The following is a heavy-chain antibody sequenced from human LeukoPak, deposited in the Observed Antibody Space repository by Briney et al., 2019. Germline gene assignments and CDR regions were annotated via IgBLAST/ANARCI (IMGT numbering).Heavy chain of an antibody. D-gene: IGHD3-10*01. J-gene: IGHJ4*02. V-gene: IGHV1-8*01. CDR3: ARVPRSGFGSLWGY. Sequence: ASVKVSCKASGYTFTSYDINWVRQATGQGLEWMGWMNPNSGNTGYAQKFQGRVTMTRNTSISTAYMELNSLRSEDTAVYYCARVPRSGFGSLWGYWGQGTLVTVSS. CDR2: MNPNSGNT. CDR1: GYTFTSYD.